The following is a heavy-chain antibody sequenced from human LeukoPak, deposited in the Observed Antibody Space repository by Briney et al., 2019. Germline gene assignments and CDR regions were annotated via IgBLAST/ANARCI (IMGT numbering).Heavy chain of an antibody. CDR1: GYTFTSYD. V-gene: IGHV1-8*01. CDR2: MNPNSGNT. J-gene: IGHJ6*03. D-gene: IGHD6-13*01. Sequence: GASVKVSCKASGYTFTSYDINWVRQATGQGLEWMGWMNPNSGNTGYAQKFQGRVTMTRNTSISTAYMELSSLRSEDTAVYYCARGGRAAADTFYYYYYMDVWGKGTTVTVSS. CDR3: ARGGRAAADTFYYYYYMDV.